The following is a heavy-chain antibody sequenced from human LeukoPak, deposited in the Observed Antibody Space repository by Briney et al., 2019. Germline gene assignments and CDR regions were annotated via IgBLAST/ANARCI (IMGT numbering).Heavy chain of an antibody. CDR3: AREAPFFWSGYYTPHSYYYYGMDV. CDR1: GGTFSSYA. CDR2: IIPIFGTA. V-gene: IGHV1-69*01. D-gene: IGHD3-3*01. J-gene: IGHJ6*02. Sequence: GSSVKVSCKASGGTFSSYAISWVRQAPGQGLEWMGGIIPIFGTANYAQKFQGRVTITADESTSTAYMELSSLRSEDTAAYYCAREAPFFWSGYYTPHSYYYYGMDVWGQGTTVTVSS.